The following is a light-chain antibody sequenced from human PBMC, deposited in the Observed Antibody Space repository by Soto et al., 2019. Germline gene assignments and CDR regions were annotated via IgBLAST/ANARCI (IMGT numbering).Light chain of an antibody. CDR1: SSDVGSYNL. CDR2: EGN. Sequence: QSALTQPASVSGSPGQSITISCTGTSSDVGSYNLVSWYQQHPGRAPKLIIYEGNTRPSGVSNRFSGSKSGNTASLTISGLQAEDEADYYCCSYAGSSTYYVFGTGTKLTVL. J-gene: IGLJ1*01. CDR3: CSYAGSSTYYV. V-gene: IGLV2-23*01.